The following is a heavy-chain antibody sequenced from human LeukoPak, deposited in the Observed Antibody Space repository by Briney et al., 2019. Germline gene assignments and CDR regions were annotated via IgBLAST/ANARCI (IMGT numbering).Heavy chain of an antibody. J-gene: IGHJ6*03. CDR1: GFTFTSSA. Sequence: ASAKVSCKASGFTFTSSAVQWVRQARGQRLEWTGWIVVGSGNTNYAQKFQERVTITRDMSTSTAYMELSSLRSEDTAVYYCAAATDPYYYYMDVWGKGTMVTVSS. CDR2: IVVGSGNT. CDR3: AAATDPYYYYMDV. V-gene: IGHV1-58*01.